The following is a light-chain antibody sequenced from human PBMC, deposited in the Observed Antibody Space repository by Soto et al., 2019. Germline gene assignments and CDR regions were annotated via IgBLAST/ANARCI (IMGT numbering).Light chain of an antibody. J-gene: IGKJ3*01. Sequence: EIVLTQSPGTLSLSPGETATLSCRASQSISSNYLAWYQQTSGQAPRLLVYGASSRATGIPDKISGSGSGAVFTPTISRLKHEDFAVYYGPQYGSPRITFGPGTKVDFK. CDR1: QSISSNY. V-gene: IGKV3-20*01. CDR3: PQYGSPRIT. CDR2: GAS.